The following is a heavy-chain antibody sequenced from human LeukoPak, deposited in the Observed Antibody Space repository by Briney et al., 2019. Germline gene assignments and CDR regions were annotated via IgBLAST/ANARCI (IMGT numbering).Heavy chain of an antibody. V-gene: IGHV3-30-3*01. J-gene: IGHJ2*01. CDR1: GFTFSSYA. CDR2: ISYDGSNK. D-gene: IGHD3-10*01. CDR3: AKARGEVPLRWYFDL. Sequence: GGSLRLSCAASGFTFSSYAMHWVRQAPGKGLEWVAVISYDGSNKYYADSVKGRFTISRDNSKNTLYLQMNSLRAEDTAVYYCAKARGEVPLRWYFDLWAVAPWSLSPQ.